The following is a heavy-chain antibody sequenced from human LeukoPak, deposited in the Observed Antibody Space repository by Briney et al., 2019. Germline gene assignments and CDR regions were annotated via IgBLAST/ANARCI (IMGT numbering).Heavy chain of an antibody. CDR3: AKPPQGTWSFFDY. CDR2: IGGSSGFT. D-gene: IGHD6-13*01. V-gene: IGHV3-23*01. Sequence: GGSLRLSCAASGFTFSSYGMHWVRQAPGKGLEWVSAIGGSSGFTFYADSVKGRFTISRDNSKNTLYLQMNSLRDEDTAVYYCAKPPQGTWSFFDYWGQGTLVTVSS. CDR1: GFTFSSYG. J-gene: IGHJ4*02.